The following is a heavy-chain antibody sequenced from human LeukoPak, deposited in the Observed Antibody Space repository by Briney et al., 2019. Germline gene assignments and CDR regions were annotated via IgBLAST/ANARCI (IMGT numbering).Heavy chain of an antibody. D-gene: IGHD5-18*01. Sequence: GGSLRLSCAASGFTFSSYGMSWVRQAPGKGLEWVSAISGSGGSTYYADSVKGRFTISRDNSKNTLYLQMNSLRVEDTAVYYCAKSLGMQLWLGFDYWGQGTLVTVSS. CDR2: ISGSGGST. V-gene: IGHV3-23*01. CDR3: AKSLGMQLWLGFDY. J-gene: IGHJ4*02. CDR1: GFTFSSYG.